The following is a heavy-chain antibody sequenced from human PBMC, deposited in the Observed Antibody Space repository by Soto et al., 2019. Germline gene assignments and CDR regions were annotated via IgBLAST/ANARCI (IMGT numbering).Heavy chain of an antibody. CDR1: GYTFTSYY. D-gene: IGHD3-22*01. V-gene: IGHV1-46*01. CDR3: ARFSSGYYYDY. J-gene: IGHJ4*02. CDR2: INPSGGST. Sequence: QVQLVQSGAEVKKPGASVKVSCKASGYTFTSYYMHWVRQAPGQGLEWIGIINPSGGSTSYAQKFQGRVTMTRDTSTSTVYMELSSLRSEDTAVYYCARFSSGYYYDYWGQGTLVTVSS.